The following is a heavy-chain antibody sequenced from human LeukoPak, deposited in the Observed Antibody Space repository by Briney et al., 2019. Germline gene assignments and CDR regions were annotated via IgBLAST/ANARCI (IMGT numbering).Heavy chain of an antibody. CDR1: GGTFSSYA. V-gene: IGHV1-69*13. CDR2: IIPIFGTA. D-gene: IGHD3-10*01. J-gene: IGHJ6*04. CDR3: ARVGSLRGSDYYYGMDV. Sequence: GASVKVSCKASGGTFSSYAISWMRQAPGQGLEWMGGIIPIFGTANYAQKFQGRVTITADESTSTAYMELSSLRSEDTAVYYCARVGSLRGSDYYYGMDVWGKGTTVTVSS.